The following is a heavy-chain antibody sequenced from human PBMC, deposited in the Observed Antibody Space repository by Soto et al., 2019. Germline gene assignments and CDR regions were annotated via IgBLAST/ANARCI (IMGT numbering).Heavy chain of an antibody. V-gene: IGHV1-18*01. CDR2: ISAYNGNT. Sequence: QVQLVQSGAEVKKPGASVKVSCKASGYTFTSYGISWVRQAPGQGLEWMGRISAYNGNTNYAQKLQGRVTMTTDKSTSTAYRELRSLRSDDTAVYYCARVVGALGRWFDPWGQGTLVTVSS. D-gene: IGHD1-26*01. CDR3: ARVVGALGRWFDP. J-gene: IGHJ5*02. CDR1: GYTFTSYG.